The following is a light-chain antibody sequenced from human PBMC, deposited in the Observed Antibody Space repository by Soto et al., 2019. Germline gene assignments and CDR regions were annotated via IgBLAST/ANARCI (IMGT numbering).Light chain of an antibody. CDR1: SSDVGGYNH. CDR3: SSYASSSTYG. V-gene: IGLV2-14*03. J-gene: IGLJ1*01. CDR2: DVS. Sequence: QSALTQPASVSGSPGQSITISCTGTSSDVGGYNHVSWYQQHPGKAPKLMIYDVSNRPSGVSNRFSGTKSGNTASLTISGRKAEAEADYYCSSYASSSTYGCGTGTKLTVL.